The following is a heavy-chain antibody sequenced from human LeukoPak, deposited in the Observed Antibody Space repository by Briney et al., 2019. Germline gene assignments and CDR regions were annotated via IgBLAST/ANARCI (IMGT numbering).Heavy chain of an antibody. CDR3: AKIVSGNYYYYYYMDV. CDR1: GFTFSSYG. CDR2: IRYDGSNK. V-gene: IGHV3-30*02. Sequence: GGSLRLSCAASGFTFSSYGMHWVRQAPGKGLEWVAFIRYDGSNKYYADSVKGRFTISRDNSKNTLYLQMNSLRAEDTAVYYCAKIVSGNYYYYYYMDVWGKGTTVTISS. D-gene: IGHD3-16*02. J-gene: IGHJ6*03.